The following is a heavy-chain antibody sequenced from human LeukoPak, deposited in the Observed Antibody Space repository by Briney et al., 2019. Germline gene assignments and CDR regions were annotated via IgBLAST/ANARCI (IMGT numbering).Heavy chain of an antibody. Sequence: SETLSLTCAVYGGSFSGYYWSWIRQPPGKGLEWIGYVYYSGSTNYNPSLKSRVIISVDTSKKQFSLKLSSVTAADTAVYYCARAGYDTGFGLDYWGQGTLVTVSS. CDR1: GGSFSGYY. D-gene: IGHD3-22*01. CDR2: VYYSGST. J-gene: IGHJ4*02. CDR3: ARAGYDTGFGLDY. V-gene: IGHV4-34*11.